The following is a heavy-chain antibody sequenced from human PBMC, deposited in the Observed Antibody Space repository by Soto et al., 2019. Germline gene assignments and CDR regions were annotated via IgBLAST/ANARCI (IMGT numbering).Heavy chain of an antibody. CDR3: ARDGSMVRERWFDP. V-gene: IGHV3-74*03. CDR2: INNDGIDT. D-gene: IGHD3-10*01. J-gene: IGHJ5*02. CDR1: GFTFIGYW. Sequence: EVQLVESGGGVVQPGGSLRLSCAASGFTFIGYWMHWVRQGPGKGLVWVARINNDGIDTTYADSVKGRFTISRDNTKTMVYQEMNILRADDTAVYYCARDGSMVRERWFDPWGQGTLGTVSS.